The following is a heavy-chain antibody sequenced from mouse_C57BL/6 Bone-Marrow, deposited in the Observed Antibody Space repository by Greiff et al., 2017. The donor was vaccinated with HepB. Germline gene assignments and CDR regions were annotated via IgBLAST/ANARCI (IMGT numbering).Heavy chain of an antibody. V-gene: IGHV1-59*01. D-gene: IGHD4-1*02. J-gene: IGHJ3*01. CDR1: GYTFTSYW. Sequence: QVQLQQPGAELVRPGTSVKLSCKASGYTFTSYWMHWVKQRPGQGLEWIGVIDPSDSYTNYNQKFKGKATVPVDTSSSTAYMQLSSLTSEDSAVYYCATTGFAYWGQGTLVTVSA. CDR2: IDPSDSYT. CDR3: ATTGFAY.